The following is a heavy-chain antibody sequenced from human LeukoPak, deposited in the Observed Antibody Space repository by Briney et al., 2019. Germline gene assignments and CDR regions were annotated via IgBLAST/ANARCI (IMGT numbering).Heavy chain of an antibody. CDR2: FDPEDGET. D-gene: IGHD3-22*01. CDR1: GYTLTELS. J-gene: IGHJ4*02. CDR3: ATISSYYYDSSGTQFDY. Sequence: ASVKVSCKVSGYTLTELSMHWVRQAPGKGLEWMGGFDPEDGETIYAQEFQGRVTMTEDTSTDTAYMELSSLRSEDTAVYYCATISSYYYDSSGTQFDYWGQGTLVTVSS. V-gene: IGHV1-24*01.